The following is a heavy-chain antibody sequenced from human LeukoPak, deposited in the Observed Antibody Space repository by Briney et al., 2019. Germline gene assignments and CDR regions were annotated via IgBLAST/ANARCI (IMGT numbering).Heavy chain of an antibody. D-gene: IGHD6-13*01. CDR3: ARDLSSRDAF. Sequence: PGGSLRLSCAASGFTVSNYWMSWVRQAPGEGLEWVACIHQNGGTKYYVDSVKGRFAISRDNSKNSLHLQMSSLTVEDTAVYYCARDLSSRDAFWGQGTLVIVSS. J-gene: IGHJ4*02. V-gene: IGHV3-7*03. CDR1: GFTVSNYW. CDR2: IHQNGGTK.